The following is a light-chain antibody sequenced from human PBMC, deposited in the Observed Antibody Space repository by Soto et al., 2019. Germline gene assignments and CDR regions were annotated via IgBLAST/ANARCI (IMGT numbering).Light chain of an antibody. V-gene: IGKV3-20*01. CDR2: GAT. Sequence: EVVLTQSPGTLSLSAGETATLSCRASQSVTTGYLAWFKHKPGQAPRLLIYGATRKATGAPGRFSGSGSGTDFTLTISRLEPEDFAVYYCQQYGSSLMWTFGQGTRVEIK. CDR3: QQYGSSLMWT. CDR1: QSVTTGY. J-gene: IGKJ1*01.